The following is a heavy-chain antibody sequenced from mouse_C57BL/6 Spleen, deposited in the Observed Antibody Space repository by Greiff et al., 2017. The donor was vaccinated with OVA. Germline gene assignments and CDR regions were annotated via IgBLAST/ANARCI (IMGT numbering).Heavy chain of an antibody. D-gene: IGHD1-1*01. CDR3: ASPPYYGSREYFDY. CDR1: GFNIKNTY. J-gene: IGHJ2*01. V-gene: IGHV14-3*01. CDR2: IDPANGNT. Sequence: VQLKESVAELVRPGASVKLSCTASGFNIKNTYMHWVKQRPEQGLEWIGRIDPANGNTKYAPKFQGKATITADTSSNTAYLQLSSLTSEDTAIYYCASPPYYGSREYFDYWGQGTTLTVSS.